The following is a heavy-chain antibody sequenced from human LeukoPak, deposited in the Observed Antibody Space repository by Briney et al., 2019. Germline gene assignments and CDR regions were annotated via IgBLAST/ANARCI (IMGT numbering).Heavy chain of an antibody. Sequence: QPGGALGLSCAASGFTFGSYTMNWVRQAPGKGLEWVSGISGSGGGTYYADSVKGRFTISRDNSKNTVYLQLNSLRPEDTAVYYCAKRLDYFDSWGQGTLVTVSS. CDR1: GFTFGSYT. CDR2: ISGSGGGT. J-gene: IGHJ4*02. CDR3: AKRLDYFDS. V-gene: IGHV3-23*01.